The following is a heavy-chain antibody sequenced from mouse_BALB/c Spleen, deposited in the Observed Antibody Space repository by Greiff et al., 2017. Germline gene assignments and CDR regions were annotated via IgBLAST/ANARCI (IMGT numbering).Heavy chain of an antibody. Sequence: LVKTGASVKISCKASGYSFTGYYMHWVKQSHGKSLEWIGYISCYNGATSYNQKFKGKATFTVDTSSSTVYMQFNSLTSEDSAVYYCARESYGSSYDAMDYWGQGTSVTVSS. D-gene: IGHD1-1*01. J-gene: IGHJ4*01. V-gene: IGHV1S34*01. CDR2: ISCYNGAT. CDR3: ARESYGSSYDAMDY. CDR1: GYSFTGYY.